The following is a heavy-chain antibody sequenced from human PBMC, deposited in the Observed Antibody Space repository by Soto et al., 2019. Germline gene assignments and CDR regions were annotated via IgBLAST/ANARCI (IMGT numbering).Heavy chain of an antibody. Sequence: GASVKVSCKASGYTFTSYAMHWVRQAPGQRLEWMGWINAGNGNTKYSQKFQGRVTITRDTSASTAYMELSSLRSEDTAVYYCASSGYCSSTSCYYVAGYYYYYMAVWGKGTTVTVSS. CDR2: INAGNGNT. D-gene: IGHD2-2*01. CDR1: GYTFTSYA. V-gene: IGHV1-3*01. J-gene: IGHJ6*03. CDR3: ASSGYCSSTSCYYVAGYYYYYMAV.